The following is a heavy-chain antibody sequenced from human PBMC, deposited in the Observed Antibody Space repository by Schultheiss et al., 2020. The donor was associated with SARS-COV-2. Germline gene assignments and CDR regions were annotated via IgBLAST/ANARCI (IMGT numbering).Heavy chain of an antibody. V-gene: IGHV3-23*01. CDR2: ISGSGGST. CDR3: AKVVTMIDFDY. D-gene: IGHD3-22*01. Sequence: GESLKISCAASGFTFSSYAMSWVRQAPGKGLEWVSAISGSGGSTYYADSVKGRFTISRDNSKNTLYLQMNSLRAEDTAVYYCAKVVTMIDFDYWGQGTLVTVSS. CDR1: GFTFSSYA. J-gene: IGHJ4*02.